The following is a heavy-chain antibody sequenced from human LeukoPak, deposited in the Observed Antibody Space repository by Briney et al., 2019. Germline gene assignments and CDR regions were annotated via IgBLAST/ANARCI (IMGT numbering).Heavy chain of an antibody. D-gene: IGHD3-22*01. CDR1: GFTVSKNY. CDR3: ARDSDSDYYDSSGYCFDY. Sequence: GGSLRLSCAASGFTVSKNYMNWVRQAPGKGLEWVSSISSSSSYIYYADSVKGRFTISRDNAKNSLYLQMNSLRAEDTAVYYCARDSDSDYYDSSGYCFDYWGQGTLVTVSS. V-gene: IGHV3-21*01. J-gene: IGHJ4*02. CDR2: ISSSSSYI.